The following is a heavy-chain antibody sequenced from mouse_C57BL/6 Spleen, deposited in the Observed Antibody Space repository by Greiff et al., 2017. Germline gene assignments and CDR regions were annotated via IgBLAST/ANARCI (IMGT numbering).Heavy chain of an antibody. D-gene: IGHD2-4*01. Sequence: VQLKESGGGLVQSGRSLRLSCATSGFTFSDFYMEWVRQAPGKGLEWIAASRNKANDYTTEYSASVKGRFIVSRDTSQSILYLQMNALRAEDTAIYYCARDPGYYDYDDWYFDVWGTGTTVTVSS. CDR3: ARDPGYYDYDDWYFDV. CDR2: SRNKANDYTT. V-gene: IGHV7-1*01. CDR1: GFTFSDFY. J-gene: IGHJ1*03.